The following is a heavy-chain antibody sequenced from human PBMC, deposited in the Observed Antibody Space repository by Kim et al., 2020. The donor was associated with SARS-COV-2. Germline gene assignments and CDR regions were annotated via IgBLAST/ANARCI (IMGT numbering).Heavy chain of an antibody. V-gene: IGHV3-23*01. J-gene: IGHJ4*02. D-gene: IGHD6-13*01. CDR3: AKAPIAAAGSYFDS. Sequence: ADSVTGRFHIPTDNSKTTLYLQINSLRAEDTAVYYCAKAPIAAAGSYFDSWGQGTLVTVSS.